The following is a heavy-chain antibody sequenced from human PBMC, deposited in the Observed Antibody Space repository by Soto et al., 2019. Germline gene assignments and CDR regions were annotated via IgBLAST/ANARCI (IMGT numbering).Heavy chain of an antibody. D-gene: IGHD6-19*01. CDR1: GFTFSSYA. CDR3: AGIAVAGTADY. J-gene: IGHJ4*02. Sequence: GGALRLSCAASGFTFSSYAMSWVRQAPGKGLEWASAISGSGGSTYYADSVKGRFTISRDNSKNTLYLQMNSLRAEDTAVYYCAGIAVAGTADYWGQGTLVTVSS. V-gene: IGHV3-23*01. CDR2: ISGSGGST.